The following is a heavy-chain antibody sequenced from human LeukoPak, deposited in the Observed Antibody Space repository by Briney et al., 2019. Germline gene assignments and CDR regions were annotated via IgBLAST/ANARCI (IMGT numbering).Heavy chain of an antibody. CDR1: GFAFSNYW. CDR3: VRDGDLFDFAS. CDR2: IKGDGSHT. Sequence: GGSLRLSCAASGFAFSNYWMHWVRQAPGKGLVWVSRIKGDGSHTIYADSVKGRFTISRDNAKNTLYLQMKSLRAEDTAVYYCVRDGDLFDFASWGLGPLVTVSS. J-gene: IGHJ5*01. D-gene: IGHD3-3*01. V-gene: IGHV3-74*01.